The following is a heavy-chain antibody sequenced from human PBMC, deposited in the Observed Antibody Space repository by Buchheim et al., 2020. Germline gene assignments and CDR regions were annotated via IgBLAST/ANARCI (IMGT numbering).Heavy chain of an antibody. CDR2: IIPVFGKP. J-gene: IGHJ4*02. CDR3: AFLRGANPLDS. Sequence: QVPLVQSGAEVRKPGSSVKVSCKGSGGTFSSYRVSWVRQAPGQGLEWMGGIIPVFGKPNYAQKFQGRLTITADKFTSTAYMELSSLRSEDTAMYYCAFLRGANPLDSWGQGTL. D-gene: IGHD4/OR15-4a*01. CDR1: GGTFSSYR. V-gene: IGHV1-69*06.